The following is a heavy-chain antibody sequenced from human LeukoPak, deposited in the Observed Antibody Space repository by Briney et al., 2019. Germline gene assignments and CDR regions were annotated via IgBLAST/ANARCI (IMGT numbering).Heavy chain of an antibody. Sequence: PGGSLRLSCAASGFTFSRDWMHWVRQAPGKGLVWVSRMNSDGSTTNYADSVKGRFTISRDNSKNTLYLHMNSLRVDDTAVYYCAKDGVKGNNVYDAFDLWGQGTMVTVSS. V-gene: IGHV3-74*01. CDR1: GFTFSRDW. CDR2: MNSDGSTT. D-gene: IGHD1/OR15-1a*01. J-gene: IGHJ3*01. CDR3: AKDGVKGNNVYDAFDL.